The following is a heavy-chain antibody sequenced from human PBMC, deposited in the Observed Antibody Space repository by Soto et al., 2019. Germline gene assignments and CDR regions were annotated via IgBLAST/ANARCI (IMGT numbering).Heavy chain of an antibody. CDR3: ARVFTYYYDSSGYFQRRGAFDI. V-gene: IGHV3-23*01. D-gene: IGHD3-22*01. CDR2: ISGSGGTT. J-gene: IGHJ3*02. Sequence: PGGSLRLSCAASGFTFSSYAMSWVRQAPGKGLEWVSAISGSGGTTYYTDSVKGRFTISRDNSKNTLYLQMNSLRAEDTAVYYCARVFTYYYDSSGYFQRRGAFDIWGHGTMVTVSS. CDR1: GFTFSSYA.